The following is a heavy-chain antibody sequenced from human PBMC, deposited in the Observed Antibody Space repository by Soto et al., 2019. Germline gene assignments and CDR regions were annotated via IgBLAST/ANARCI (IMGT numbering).Heavy chain of an antibody. D-gene: IGHD2-15*01. V-gene: IGHV3-30*18. CDR3: AKDMTSLSATLYYYYGMDV. CDR2: ISSDGSDT. Sequence: GGSLRLSCAASGFTFSYSGMHWVRQAPGKGLEWVASISSDGSDTYYADSVKGRFTISRDHSKNTLYLQMNSLRPEDTAVYYCAKDMTSLSATLYYYYGMDVWGQGTTVTVSS. J-gene: IGHJ6*02. CDR1: GFTFSYSG.